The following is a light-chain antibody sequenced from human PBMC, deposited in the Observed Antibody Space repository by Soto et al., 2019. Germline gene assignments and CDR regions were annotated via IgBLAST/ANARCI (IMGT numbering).Light chain of an antibody. Sequence: EIVLTQSPATLSLSPGERATLSCRASQSLNSYLAWFQQKPGQAPRLLIYDASNRATGVPVRFSGSGSGTDFTLTISSLEPADFAVYYCQQRRDWPLTFGGGTKVEIK. CDR1: QSLNSY. V-gene: IGKV3-11*01. J-gene: IGKJ4*01. CDR2: DAS. CDR3: QQRRDWPLT.